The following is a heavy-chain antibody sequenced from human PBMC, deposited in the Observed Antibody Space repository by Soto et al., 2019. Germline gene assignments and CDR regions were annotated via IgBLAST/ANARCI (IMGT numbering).Heavy chain of an antibody. D-gene: IGHD3-3*01. Sequence: GASVKVSCKASGYTFTSYGISWARQAPGQGLEWMGWISAYNGNTNYAQKLQGRVTMTTDTSTSTAYMELRSLRSDDTAVYYCARVSAIFGVVNPFDYWGQGTLVTVSS. CDR2: ISAYNGNT. CDR3: ARVSAIFGVVNPFDY. CDR1: GYTFTSYG. V-gene: IGHV1-18*01. J-gene: IGHJ4*02.